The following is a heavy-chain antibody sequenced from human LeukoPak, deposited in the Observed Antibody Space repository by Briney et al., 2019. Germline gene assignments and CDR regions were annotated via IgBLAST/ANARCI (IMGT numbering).Heavy chain of an antibody. CDR2: IIPIFGTA. Sequence: SVKVSCKASGDAFSSYAISWVRQAPGQGLEWMGGIIPIFGTANYAQKLQGRVTMTTDTSTSTAYMELRSLRSDDTAVYYCARGGSNDYGEPCFDYWGQGTLVTVSS. V-gene: IGHV1-69*05. CDR3: ARGGSNDYGEPCFDY. J-gene: IGHJ4*02. D-gene: IGHD4-17*01. CDR1: GDAFSSYA.